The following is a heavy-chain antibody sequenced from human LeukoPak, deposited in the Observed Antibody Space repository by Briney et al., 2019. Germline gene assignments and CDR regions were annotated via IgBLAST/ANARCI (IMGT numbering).Heavy chain of an antibody. CDR3: ARGPPNYYGSGSPIDY. CDR1: GYSFTDYD. D-gene: IGHD3-10*01. V-gene: IGHV1-8*01. J-gene: IGHJ4*02. CDR2: MNPNTGNT. Sequence: ASVKISCKASGYSFTDYDINWVRQATGQGLEWMGWMNPNTGNTDYAQKFQGRVTMTRNTSISTAYMELSSLRSEDTAVYYCARGPPNYYGSGSPIDYWGQGTLVTVSS.